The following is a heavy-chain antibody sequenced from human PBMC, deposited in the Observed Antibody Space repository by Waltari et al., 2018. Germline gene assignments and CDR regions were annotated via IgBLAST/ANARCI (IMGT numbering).Heavy chain of an antibody. CDR2: IRYDGSNK. V-gene: IGHV3-30*02. CDR1: GFTFSNYG. J-gene: IGHJ4*02. D-gene: IGHD4-17*01. CDR3: ARDDYGDYRLGY. Sequence: QVQLVESGGGVVQPGGSLRLSCATSGFTFSNYGIHWVRQAPGKGLDWVAFIRYDGSNKYYADSVKGRFTISRDNSRGTLYLQMNSLRAEDTAVYYCARDDYGDYRLGYWGQGTLVTVSS.